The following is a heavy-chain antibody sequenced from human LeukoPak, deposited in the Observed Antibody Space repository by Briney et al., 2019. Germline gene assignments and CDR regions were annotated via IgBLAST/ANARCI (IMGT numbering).Heavy chain of an antibody. Sequence: SETLSLTCTVSGGSISSTNYYWGWIRQPPGKGLEWIGYIYYSGSTNYNPSLKSRVTISVDTSKNQFSLKLNSVTAADTAVYYCARVSGYDWESFYDYWGQGTLVTVSS. V-gene: IGHV4-61*05. CDR3: ARVSGYDWESFYDY. J-gene: IGHJ4*02. CDR1: GGSISSTNYY. D-gene: IGHD5-12*01. CDR2: IYYSGST.